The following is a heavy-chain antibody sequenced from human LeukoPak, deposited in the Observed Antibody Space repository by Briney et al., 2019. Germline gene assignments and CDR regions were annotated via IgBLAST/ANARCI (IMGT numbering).Heavy chain of an antibody. Sequence: GGSLRLSCGTSGFTFSRYGMHWVRQAPGKGLEWVAFIRYDGSNRYYADSVKGRFTISRDNAKNSLYLQMNSLRAEDTAVYYCARDYREYSGYNEGSFDYWGQGTLVTVSS. CDR2: IRYDGSNR. CDR3: ARDYREYSGYNEGSFDY. D-gene: IGHD5-12*01. J-gene: IGHJ4*02. CDR1: GFTFSRYG. V-gene: IGHV3-30*02.